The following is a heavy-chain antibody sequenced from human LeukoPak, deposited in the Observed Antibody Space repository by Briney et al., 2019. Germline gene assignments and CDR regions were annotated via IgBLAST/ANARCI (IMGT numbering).Heavy chain of an antibody. J-gene: IGHJ6*02. Sequence: ASVKVSCKASGYTFTSYDISWVRQAPGQGLEWMGWISAYNGDTNYAQNLQGRVTMTTDTTTSTAYMELRSLRSDDTAVYYCARHYGYLPSEYYYYGMDVWGQGTTVTVSS. CDR2: ISAYNGDT. V-gene: IGHV1-18*01. CDR3: ARHYGYLPSEYYYYGMDV. D-gene: IGHD5-18*01. CDR1: GYTFTSYD.